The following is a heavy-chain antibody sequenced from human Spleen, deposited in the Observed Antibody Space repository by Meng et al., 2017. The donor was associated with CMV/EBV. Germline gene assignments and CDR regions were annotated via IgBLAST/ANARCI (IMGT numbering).Heavy chain of an antibody. J-gene: IGHJ4*02. CDR1: GGSISSYY. CDR2: IYTSGST. CDR3: AREVGYSSSSPFDY. Sequence: QVQLQESGPGLVKPSETLSLTCTVSGGSISSYYWSWIRQPAGKGLEWIGRIYTSGSTNYNPSLKSRVTMSVDTSKNQFSLKLSSVTVADTAVYYCAREVGYSSSSPFDYWDQGTLVTVAS. V-gene: IGHV4-4*07. D-gene: IGHD6-6*01.